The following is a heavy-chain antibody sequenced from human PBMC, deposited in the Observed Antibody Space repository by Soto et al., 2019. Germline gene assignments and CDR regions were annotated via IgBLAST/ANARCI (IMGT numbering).Heavy chain of an antibody. V-gene: IGHV3-21*01. Sequence: GGSLRLSCAASGFTFSSYSMNWVRQAPGKGLEWVSSISSSSSYIYYADSVKGRFTISRDNAKNSLYLQMNSLRAEDTAVYYCARDPDDYGGKNGGYWGQGTLVTVSS. CDR2: ISSSSSYI. D-gene: IGHD4-17*01. CDR3: ARDPDDYGGKNGGY. J-gene: IGHJ4*02. CDR1: GFTFSSYS.